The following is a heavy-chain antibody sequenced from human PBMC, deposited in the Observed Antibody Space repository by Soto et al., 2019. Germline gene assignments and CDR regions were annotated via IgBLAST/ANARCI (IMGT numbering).Heavy chain of an antibody. V-gene: IGHV2-5*02. CDR1: GFSLSTSGVG. CDR2: IYWDDDN. J-gene: IGHJ4*02. D-gene: IGHD6-6*01. Sequence: SGPTLVNPTQTLTLTCTFSGFSLSTSGVGVGWIRQPPGKALEWLALIYWDDDNRYSPSLKSRLIITKDTSRNHVVLTMTNMDPVDTATYYCAHRRGLRARDPYFDYWGQGTLVTVAS. CDR3: AHRRGLRARDPYFDY.